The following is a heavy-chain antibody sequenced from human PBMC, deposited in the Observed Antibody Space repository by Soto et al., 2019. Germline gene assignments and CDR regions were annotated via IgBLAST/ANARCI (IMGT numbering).Heavy chain of an antibody. CDR1: GFTFSSYW. CDR3: ARELLAVVVAAKSRTYYYGMDV. V-gene: IGHV3-7*01. CDR2: IKQDGSEK. D-gene: IGHD2-15*01. J-gene: IGHJ6*02. Sequence: PGGSLRLSCAASGFTFSSYWMSWVRQAPGKGLEWVANIKQDGSEKYYVDSVKGRFTISRDNAKNSLYLQMNSLRAEDTAVYYCARELLAVVVAAKSRTYYYGMDVWGHGTTVTVSS.